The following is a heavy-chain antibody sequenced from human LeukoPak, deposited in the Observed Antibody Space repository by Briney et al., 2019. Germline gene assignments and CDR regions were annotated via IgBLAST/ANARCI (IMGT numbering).Heavy chain of an antibody. D-gene: IGHD2-15*01. V-gene: IGHV1-69*04. CDR2: IIVTLGKV. CDR1: GGPFNSYA. J-gene: IGHJ6*02. Sequence: ASVKVSCKASGGPFNSYAINWLRQAPGQGLEWMGRIIVTLGKVNYAQKFQGRLTITADKSTRTAYMDLNNLASEDTAIYFCARYIHPQGLIGYAMDVWGQGTTVIVSS. CDR3: ARYIHPQGLIGYAMDV.